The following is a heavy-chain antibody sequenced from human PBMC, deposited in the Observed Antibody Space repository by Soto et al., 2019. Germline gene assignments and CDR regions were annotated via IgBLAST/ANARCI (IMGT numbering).Heavy chain of an antibody. V-gene: IGHV3-30-3*01. CDR2: ILYDGNDK. D-gene: IGHD3-10*02. CDR1: GITFSTYS. J-gene: IGHJ5*02. Sequence: QAQLVEAGGGVVRPGRSLRLSCAASGITFSTYSMHWVRQAPGKGLEWVALILYDGNDKQYADSVKGRFTISRDNSKNTLYLQTNSPRVEDTAVYSCARGAPGCSGSYDAWGQGTLVIVSS. CDR3: ARGAPGCSGSYDA.